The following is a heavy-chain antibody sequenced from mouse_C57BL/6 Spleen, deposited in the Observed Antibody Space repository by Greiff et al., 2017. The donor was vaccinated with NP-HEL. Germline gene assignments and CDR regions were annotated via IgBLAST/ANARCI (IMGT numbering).Heavy chain of an antibody. CDR1: GYSITSGYY. D-gene: IGHD2-1*01. CDR3: ARPYLLSDAMDY. V-gene: IGHV3-6*01. J-gene: IGHJ4*01. Sequence: EVQLQQSGPGLVKPSQSLSLTCSVTGYSITSGYYWNWIRQFPGNKLEWMGYISYDGSNNYNPSLKNRISITRDTSKNQFFLKLNSVTTEDTATYYCARPYLLSDAMDYWGQGTSVTVSS. CDR2: ISYDGSN.